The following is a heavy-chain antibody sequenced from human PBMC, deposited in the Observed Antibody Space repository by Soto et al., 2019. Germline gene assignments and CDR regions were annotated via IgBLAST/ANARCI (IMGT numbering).Heavy chain of an antibody. CDR1: GFTFSNSN. CDR2: ISSSSSYI. CDR3: ARDYGDSDGAFDI. Sequence: EVRLVESGGGLVKPGESLRLSCAASGFTFSNSNMNWVRQAPGKGLEWVSSISSSSSYIYYADSVKGRFTISRDNAKNSLSLQMNSLRAEYTAVYYCARDYGDSDGAFDIWGQGTMVTVSS. D-gene: IGHD4-17*01. V-gene: IGHV3-21*01. J-gene: IGHJ3*02.